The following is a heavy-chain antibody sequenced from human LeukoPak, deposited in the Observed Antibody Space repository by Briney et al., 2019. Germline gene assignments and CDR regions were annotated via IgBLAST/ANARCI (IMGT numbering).Heavy chain of an antibody. J-gene: IGHJ6*02. CDR3: ARVSGTGSFGVYYYYGMDV. Sequence: SETLSLTCTVSGGSISSYYWSWIRQPAGKGLEWIGRIYTSGSTNYNPSLKSRVTMSVDTSKNQFSLKLSSVTAADTAVYYCARVSGTGSFGVYYYYGMDVWGQGTTVTVSS. CDR1: GGSISSYY. D-gene: IGHD3-10*01. CDR2: IYTSGST. V-gene: IGHV4-4*07.